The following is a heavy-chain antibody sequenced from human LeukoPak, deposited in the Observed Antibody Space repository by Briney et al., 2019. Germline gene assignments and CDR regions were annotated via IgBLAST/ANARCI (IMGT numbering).Heavy chain of an antibody. CDR2: ISGSGGST. V-gene: IGHV3-23*01. CDR3: AKTLKHWAFNY. CDR1: GFTFSIYD. Sequence: GGSLRRSCAASGFTFSIYDMRWVLQAPGKGLEWVSAISGSGGSTYYADSVKGRFTNSRDNSKNTLYLQMNSLRAEDTAVYYCAKTLKHWAFNYCGKGVLVTVSS. J-gene: IGHJ4*02. D-gene: IGHD7-27*01.